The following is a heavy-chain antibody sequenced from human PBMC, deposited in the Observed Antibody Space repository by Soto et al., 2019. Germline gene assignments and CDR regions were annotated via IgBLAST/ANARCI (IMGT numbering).Heavy chain of an antibody. CDR1: GGSVSGGSFY. J-gene: IGHJ4*02. CDR3: ARHTTVTSIDY. D-gene: IGHD4-17*01. CDR2: ISYSGST. V-gene: IGHV4-61*01. Sequence: VQLQESGPGLVKPSETLSLTCTVSGGSVSGGSFYWSWIRQSPGKGLEWIGYISYSGSTNYIPSLKSRVTVSSDTSKNQFSLKLSSVTAADTSVYNCARHTTVTSIDYCGQGTLVAVSS.